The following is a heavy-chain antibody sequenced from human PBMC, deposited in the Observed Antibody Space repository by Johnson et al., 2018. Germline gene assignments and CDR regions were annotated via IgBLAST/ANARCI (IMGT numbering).Heavy chain of an antibody. V-gene: IGHV3-66*01. Sequence: VQLVETGGGLEQPGGSLRLSCAASGFTFSDYAMSWVRQAPGKGLEWVSVIYSGGATYYADSVKGRFTISRDNAKNTLYLQMNSLRAEDTAVYYCARDGRRAFDIWGQGTMVTVSS. CDR1: GFTFSDYA. CDR3: ARDGRRAFDI. CDR2: IYSGGAT. D-gene: IGHD3/OR15-3a*01. J-gene: IGHJ3*02.